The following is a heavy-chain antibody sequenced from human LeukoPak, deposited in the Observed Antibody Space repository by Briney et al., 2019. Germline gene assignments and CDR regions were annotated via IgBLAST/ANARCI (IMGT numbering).Heavy chain of an antibody. CDR3: ARHHSSGWYPDYFDY. CDR1: GGSISSYY. D-gene: IGHD6-19*01. V-gene: IGHV4-59*01. J-gene: IGHJ4*02. CDR2: IYYSGST. Sequence: SSETLSLTCTVSGGSISSYYWSWIRQPPGKGLEWIGYIYYSGSTNYNPSLKSRVTISVDTSKNRFSLKLSSVTAADTAVYYCARHHSSGWYPDYFDYWGQGTLVTVSS.